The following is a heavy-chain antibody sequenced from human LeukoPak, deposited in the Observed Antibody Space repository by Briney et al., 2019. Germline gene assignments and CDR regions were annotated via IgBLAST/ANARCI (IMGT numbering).Heavy chain of an antibody. CDR1: GYTFTSYA. Sequence: ASVKVSCKASGYTFTSYAMHWVRQAPGQRLEWMGWINAGNGNTKYSQKFQGRVTMTRNTSISTAYMELSSLRSEDTAVYYCATLIAVAGTDGYNWFDPWGQGTLVTVSS. CDR3: ATLIAVAGTDGYNWFDP. CDR2: INAGNGNT. V-gene: IGHV1-3*01. J-gene: IGHJ5*02. D-gene: IGHD6-19*01.